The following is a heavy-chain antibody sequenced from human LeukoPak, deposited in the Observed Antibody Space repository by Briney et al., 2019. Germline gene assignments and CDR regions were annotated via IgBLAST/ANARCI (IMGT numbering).Heavy chain of an antibody. J-gene: IGHJ6*03. Sequence: SETLSLTCTVSGGSINSYYWSWIRQPPGKGLAGMGYIYYSGSTNYNPSLKSRVTISVDPSKNQFSLKLSSVTVADTAVYYCARETSQKGAHYMDVWGKGTTVTISS. D-gene: IGHD3-16*01. CDR3: ARETSQKGAHYMDV. V-gene: IGHV4-59*01. CDR2: IYYSGST. CDR1: GGSINSYY.